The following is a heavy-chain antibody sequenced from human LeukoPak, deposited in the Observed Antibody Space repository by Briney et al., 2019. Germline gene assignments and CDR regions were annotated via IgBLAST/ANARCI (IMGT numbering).Heavy chain of an antibody. CDR3: ARESRGGYASFDY. Sequence: SETLSLTCTVSGGSISSSSYYWSWIRQPPGKGLEWIGYIYRSGSTYYNPSLKSRVTISVDRSKKQFSLKLSSVTAADTAVYYCARESRGGYASFDYWGQGTLVTVSS. V-gene: IGHV4-30-2*01. CDR1: GGSISSSSYY. J-gene: IGHJ4*02. D-gene: IGHD3-22*01. CDR2: IYRSGST.